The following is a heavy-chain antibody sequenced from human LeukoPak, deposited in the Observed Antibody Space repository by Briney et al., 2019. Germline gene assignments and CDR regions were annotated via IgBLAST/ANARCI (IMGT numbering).Heavy chain of an antibody. D-gene: IGHD3-9*01. Sequence: PSETLSLTCAVYGGSFSGYYWSWIRQPPGKGLEWIGEINHSGSTNYNPSLKSRVTISVDTSKNQFSLKLSSVTAADTAVYYCARGGARYDILTPLYYYYGMDVWGQGTTVTVSS. CDR1: GGSFSGYY. J-gene: IGHJ6*02. V-gene: IGHV4-34*01. CDR3: ARGGARYDILTPLYYYYGMDV. CDR2: INHSGST.